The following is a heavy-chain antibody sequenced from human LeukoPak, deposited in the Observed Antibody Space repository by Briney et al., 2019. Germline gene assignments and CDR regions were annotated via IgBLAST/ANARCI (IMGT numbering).Heavy chain of an antibody. D-gene: IGHD4-17*01. Sequence: SETLSLTCTVSGGSISSGDYYWSWIRQPPGKGLEWIGYIYYSGSTYYNPSLKSRVTISVDTSKNQFSLELSSVTAADTAVYYCASYGDTEAHYYYYGMDVWGKGTTVTVSS. V-gene: IGHV4-30-4*01. CDR2: IYYSGST. CDR3: ASYGDTEAHYYYYGMDV. CDR1: GGSISSGDYY. J-gene: IGHJ6*04.